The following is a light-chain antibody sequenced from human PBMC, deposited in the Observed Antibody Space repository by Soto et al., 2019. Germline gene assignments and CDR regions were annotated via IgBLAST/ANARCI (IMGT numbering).Light chain of an antibody. CDR3: HQYGGSTT. CDR1: QSVNDRN. V-gene: IGKV3-20*01. Sequence: EIVLTQSPGTLALSPGERATLSCRASQSVNDRNFAWYQQKPGQPPRLLIYDGSSRATGIPDRFSGSGSGTSFSLTISGLEPEDSAVYYCHQYGGSTTFGQGTKV. CDR2: DGS. J-gene: IGKJ1*01.